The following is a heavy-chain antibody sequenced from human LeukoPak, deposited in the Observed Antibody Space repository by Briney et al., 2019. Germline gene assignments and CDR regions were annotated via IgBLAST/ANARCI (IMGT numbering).Heavy chain of an antibody. D-gene: IGHD1-26*01. CDR1: GFTVSSNY. CDR2: IYSGGNT. Sequence: QPGGSLRLSCAASGFTVSSNYMSWVRQAPGKGLDWVSVIYSGGNTYYADSVKGRFTISRDNSKNTLYLQMNSLRAEDTAVYYCAREGVGASLDYWGQGTLVTVSS. J-gene: IGHJ4*02. V-gene: IGHV3-53*05. CDR3: AREGVGASLDY.